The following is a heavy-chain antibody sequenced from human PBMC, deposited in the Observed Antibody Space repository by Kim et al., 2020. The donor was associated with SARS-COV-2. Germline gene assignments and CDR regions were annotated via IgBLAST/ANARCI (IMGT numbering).Heavy chain of an antibody. CDR3: ARLGPGAHYYTVDY. CDR2: IDPSDSYT. V-gene: IGHV5-10-1*01. J-gene: IGHJ4*02. Sequence: GESLKISCQASGYSFSIPTYWISWVRQMPGKGLEWMGRIDPSDSYTNYSPSFQGHVTFSADKSINTAYLQWSSLKASDTATYYCARLGPGAHYYTVDYWGQGTLVTVSS. CDR1: GYSFSIPTYW. D-gene: IGHD3-10*01.